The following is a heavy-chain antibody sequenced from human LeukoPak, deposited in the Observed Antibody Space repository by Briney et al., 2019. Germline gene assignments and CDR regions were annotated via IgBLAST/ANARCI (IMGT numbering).Heavy chain of an antibody. D-gene: IGHD4-17*01. CDR2: IYHSGST. J-gene: IGHJ4*02. V-gene: IGHV4-38-2*02. CDR1: GYSISSGYY. Sequence: SETLSLTCTVSGYSISSGYYWGWIRQPPGKGLEWIGSIYHSGSTYYNPSLKSRVTISVDTSKNQFSLKLCSVTAADTAVYYCARLGATVTKYYFDYWGQGTLVTVSS. CDR3: ARLGATVTKYYFDY.